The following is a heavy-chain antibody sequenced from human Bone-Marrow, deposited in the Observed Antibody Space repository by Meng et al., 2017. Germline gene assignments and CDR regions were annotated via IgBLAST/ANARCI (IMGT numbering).Heavy chain of an antibody. CDR1: GGSFSGYY. V-gene: IGHV4-34*01. D-gene: IGHD3-16*01. CDR3: AKARLWGDNWFDP. J-gene: IGHJ5*02. CDR2: INHSGST. Sequence: QVQLQEWGAVLLKPSETLSLTCAVYGGSFSGYYWNWIRQPPGKGLEWIGEINHSGSTNYNPSLKSRGTISVDTSKNQFSLKLSSVTAADTAVYYCAKARLWGDNWFDPWGQGTLVTVSS.